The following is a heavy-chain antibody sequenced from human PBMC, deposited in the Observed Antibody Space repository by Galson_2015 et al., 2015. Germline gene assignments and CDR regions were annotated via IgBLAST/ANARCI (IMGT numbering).Heavy chain of an antibody. D-gene: IGHD2-21*01. CDR2: TSFDGTNT. CDR1: GFTFSTYA. J-gene: IGHJ6*03. CDR3: ARDGVVFAVDYYYYMDV. V-gene: IGHV3-30*01. Sequence: SLRLSCAASGFTFSTYAFHWVRQAPGKGLEWVAVTSFDGTNTYYADSVKGRFTISRDNSKNTLYLQMNSLIAEDTAVYYCARDGVVFAVDYYYYMDVWGKGTTVIVSS.